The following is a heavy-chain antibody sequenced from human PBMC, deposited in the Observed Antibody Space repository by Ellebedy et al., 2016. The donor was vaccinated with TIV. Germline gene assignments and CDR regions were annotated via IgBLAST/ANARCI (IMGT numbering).Heavy chain of an antibody. CDR2: ISSSSSHI. D-gene: IGHD3-22*01. J-gene: IGHJ4*02. V-gene: IGHV3-21*01. CDR1: GFTFSSYS. Sequence: GGSLRLSXAASGFTFSSYSMNWVRQAPGKGLEWVSSISSSSSHIYYADSVKGRFTISRDNAKNSLYLQMNSLRAEDTAVYYCARDPKYFDSSGYQVYWGQGTLVTVSS. CDR3: ARDPKYFDSSGYQVY.